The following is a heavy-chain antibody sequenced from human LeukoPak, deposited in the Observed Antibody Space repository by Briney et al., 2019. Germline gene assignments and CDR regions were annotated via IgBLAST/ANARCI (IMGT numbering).Heavy chain of an antibody. CDR3: TKGGRRDILTY. CDR1: AGSISSGGYY. V-gene: IGHV4-31*03. D-gene: IGHD3-9*01. J-gene: IGHJ4*02. CDR2: IYYSGST. Sequence: SETLSLTCPLSAGSISSGGYYWSWIRQHPGKGLEWIGYIYYSGSTYYNPSLKSRVTISVDTSKNQFSLKLTSVTAADTAVYYCTKGGRRDILTYWGQGILVTVSP.